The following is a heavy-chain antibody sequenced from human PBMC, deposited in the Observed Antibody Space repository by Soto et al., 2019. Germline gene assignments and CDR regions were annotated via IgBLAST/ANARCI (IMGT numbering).Heavy chain of an antibody. CDR1: GFTFSDYY. V-gene: IGHV3-11*01. CDR2: ISSSGSTT. CDR3: ARDLWSGGGPDAFDI. D-gene: IGHD3-16*01. J-gene: IGHJ3*02. Sequence: GGSLRLSCAASGFTFSDYYMSWIRQAPGKGLEWVSYISSSGSTTYYADSVKGRFTISRDNAKNSLYLQMNSLRAEDTAVYYCARDLWSGGGPDAFDIWGQGTMVTVSS.